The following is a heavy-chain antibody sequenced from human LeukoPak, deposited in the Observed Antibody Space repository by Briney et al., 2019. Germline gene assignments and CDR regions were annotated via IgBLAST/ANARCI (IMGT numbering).Heavy chain of an antibody. V-gene: IGHV1-2*06. CDR1: GYTFTGYY. J-gene: IGHJ5*02. Sequence: ASVKVSCKASGYTFTGYYMHWVRQAPGQGLEWMGRINPNSGGTNYAQKFQGRVTMTRDTSISTAYTELSRLRSDDTAVYYCARNSGSYSFWFDPWGQGTLVTVSS. D-gene: IGHD1-26*01. CDR2: INPNSGGT. CDR3: ARNSGSYSFWFDP.